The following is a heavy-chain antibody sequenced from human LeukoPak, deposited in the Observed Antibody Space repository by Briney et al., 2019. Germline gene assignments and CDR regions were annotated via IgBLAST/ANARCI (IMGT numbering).Heavy chain of an antibody. V-gene: IGHV1-18*01. CDR2: ISVYNGKP. D-gene: IGHD5-18*01. Sequence: SVKVSCKTSGYTFASYGTSWGPRAPGQGLEWRGWISVYNGKPNTAHPSKGRATMPTGTSTSAAFMELRSLRSDDTAVYYCASDRVFVDTAIVSPNQYFDYWGQGTLVTVSS. CDR1: GYTFASYG. CDR3: ASDRVFVDTAIVSPNQYFDY. J-gene: IGHJ4*02.